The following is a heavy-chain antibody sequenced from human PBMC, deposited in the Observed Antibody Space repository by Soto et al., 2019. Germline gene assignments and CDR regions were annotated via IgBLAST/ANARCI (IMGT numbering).Heavy chain of an antibody. Sequence: EVQLVESGGGLVQPGGSLRLSCAASGFTVSSNYMSWVRQAPGKGLEWVSVIYSGGSTYYADSVKGRFTISRDNSKNTLYLQMTRVSDGDTAVYYCARAPGGYCSGGSYYSVAGGAFDIWGQGTMVTVSS. D-gene: IGHD2-15*01. CDR2: IYSGGST. V-gene: IGHV3-66*01. CDR3: ARAPGGYCSGGSYYSVAGGAFDI. CDR1: GFTVSSNY. J-gene: IGHJ3*02.